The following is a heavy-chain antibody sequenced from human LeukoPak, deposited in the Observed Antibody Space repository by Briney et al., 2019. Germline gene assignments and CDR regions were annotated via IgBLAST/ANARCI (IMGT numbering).Heavy chain of an antibody. V-gene: IGHV3-23*01. CDR3: AKDPIGSSYYGGDS. CDR2: ISGDGGST. Sequence: GGSLRLSCAASGFMFKSHAMSWVRQAPGKGLEWVSTISGDGGSTYYADSVKGRFTISRDNSKDTLYLQMNSLRAEDTAVYYCAKDPIGSSYYGGDSWGQGTLVTVFS. J-gene: IGHJ4*02. D-gene: IGHD6-13*01. CDR1: GFMFKSHA.